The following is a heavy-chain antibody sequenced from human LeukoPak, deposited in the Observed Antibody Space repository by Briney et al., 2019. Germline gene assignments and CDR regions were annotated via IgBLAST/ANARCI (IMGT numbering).Heavy chain of an antibody. CDR3: AKVYSAGWYPGYFDY. CDR1: GFTFNSYG. V-gene: IGHV3-23*01. J-gene: IGHJ4*02. CDR2: ISDSGYT. D-gene: IGHD6-19*01. Sequence: GGSLRLSCAASGFTFNSYGMNWVRQAPGKGLEWVSAISDSGYTHYADSVKGRFTISRDNSKNTLYLQMNSLRAEDTAVYYCAKVYSAGWYPGYFDYWGQGTLVTVSS.